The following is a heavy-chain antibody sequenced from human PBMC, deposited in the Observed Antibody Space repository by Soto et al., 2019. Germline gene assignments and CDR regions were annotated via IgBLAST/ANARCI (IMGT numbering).Heavy chain of an antibody. CDR1: GGTFSSYT. Sequence: QVQLVQSGAEVKKPGSSVKVSCKASGGTFSSYTISWVRQAPGQGLEWMGRIIPILGIANYAQKLQGGVTITADKSTSAAYMELSSLTSEDTAVYYCAMEYCSSTSCYRDYWGQGTLVTVSS. D-gene: IGHD2-2*02. V-gene: IGHV1-69*02. J-gene: IGHJ4*02. CDR2: IIPILGIA. CDR3: AMEYCSSTSCYRDY.